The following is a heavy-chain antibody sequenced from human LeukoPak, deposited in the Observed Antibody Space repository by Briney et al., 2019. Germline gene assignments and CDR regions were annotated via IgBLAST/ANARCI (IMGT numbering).Heavy chain of an antibody. CDR2: ISSSGSTI. CDR3: AKDHMVRGVIMTHFDY. D-gene: IGHD3-10*01. CDR1: GFTFSDYY. J-gene: IGHJ4*02. Sequence: GGSLRLSCAASGFTFSDYYMSWIRQAPGKGLEWVSYISSSGSTIYYADSVKGRFTISRDNAKNSLYLQMNSLRAEDTAVYYCAKDHMVRGVIMTHFDYWGQGTLVTVSS. V-gene: IGHV3-11*01.